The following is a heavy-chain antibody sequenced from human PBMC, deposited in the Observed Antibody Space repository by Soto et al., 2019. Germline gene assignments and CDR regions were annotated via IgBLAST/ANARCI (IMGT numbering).Heavy chain of an antibody. D-gene: IGHD6-19*01. CDR2: ISGSGGST. J-gene: IGHJ6*02. CDR1: GFTFSSYA. V-gene: IGHV3-23*01. Sequence: ELQLLESGGGLVQPGGSLRLSCAASGFTFSSYAMSWVRQAPGKGLEWVSAISGSGGSTYYADSVKGRFTISRDTSKNTLYLQMNSLRAEDTAVYYCAKEPSTVAGDYYGMDVWGQGTTVTVSS. CDR3: AKEPSTVAGDYYGMDV.